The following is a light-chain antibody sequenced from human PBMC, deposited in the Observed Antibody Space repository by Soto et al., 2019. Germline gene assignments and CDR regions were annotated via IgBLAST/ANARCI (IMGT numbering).Light chain of an antibody. CDR2: DAC. CDR1: QIVSSY. J-gene: IGKJ1*01. V-gene: IGKV3-11*01. Sequence: LPPGQSPSISCRAGQIVSSYLAWYQQKPSQAPGLLIYDACNRATGIRARCSVSWSGTDFTLTISGLEPEDLAVYYCQQRRYWPPGTFGQGTKVDIK. CDR3: QQRRYWPPGT.